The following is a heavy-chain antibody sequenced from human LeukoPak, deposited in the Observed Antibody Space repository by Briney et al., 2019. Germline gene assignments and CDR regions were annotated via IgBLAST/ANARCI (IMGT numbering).Heavy chain of an antibody. J-gene: IGHJ4*02. V-gene: IGHV4-39*07. D-gene: IGHD3-10*01. CDR3: ARDGGYYYGSGSLD. Sequence: SETLSLTCTVSGGSISSTISYWGWIRQPPGKGLEWIGSIYYSGSTYYNPSLKSRVTISVDTSKNQFSLKLSSVTAADTAVYYCARDGGYYYGSGSLDWGQGTLVTVSS. CDR1: GGSISSTISY. CDR2: IYYSGST.